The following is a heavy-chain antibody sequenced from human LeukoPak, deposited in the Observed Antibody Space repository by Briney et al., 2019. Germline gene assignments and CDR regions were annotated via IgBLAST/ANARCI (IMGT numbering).Heavy chain of an antibody. Sequence: SETLSLTCAVYGGSFSGYYWSWIRQPPGKGLEWIGEINHSGSTNYNPSLKSRVTISVDTSKNQFSLKLSSVTAADTAVYYCARVSSSGYYSPICYYMDAWGKGTTVTVSS. CDR2: INHSGST. D-gene: IGHD3-22*01. V-gene: IGHV4-34*01. J-gene: IGHJ6*03. CDR3: ARVSSSGYYSPICYYMDA. CDR1: GGSFSGYY.